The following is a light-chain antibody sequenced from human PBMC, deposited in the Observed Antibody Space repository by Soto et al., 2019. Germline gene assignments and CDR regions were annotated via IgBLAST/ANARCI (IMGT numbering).Light chain of an antibody. J-gene: IGLJ1*01. CDR3: SSYRTGGPFV. Sequence: LTQPASVSGSPGQSITISCTGTSSDVGGYNFVSWFQHHPGKAPKVMIYEVSNRPSGVSNRFSGSKSGNTASLTISGLQAEDEADYYCSSYRTGGPFVFGTGTMVTVL. CDR1: SSDVGGYNF. V-gene: IGLV2-14*01. CDR2: EVS.